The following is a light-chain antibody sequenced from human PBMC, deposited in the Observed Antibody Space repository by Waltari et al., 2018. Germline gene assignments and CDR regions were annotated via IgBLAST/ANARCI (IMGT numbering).Light chain of an antibody. J-gene: IGLJ3*02. V-gene: IGLV1-47*01. CDR2: RNK. CDR1: SSNIGSNY. CDR3: AAWDDSLSGWV. Sequence: QSVLTQPPSASGTPGQRVTISCSGSSSNIGSNYVYWYQQLPGTAPKLLIYRNKQRPSGVPDRFSGSKSGTSASLAISGLRSDDEADYYCAAWDDSLSGWVFGGGTKLTVL.